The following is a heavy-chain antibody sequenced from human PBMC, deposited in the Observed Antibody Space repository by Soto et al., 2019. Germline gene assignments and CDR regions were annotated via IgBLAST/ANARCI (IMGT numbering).Heavy chain of an antibody. CDR1: GFTVSSNY. Sequence: GGSLRLSCAASGFTVSSNYMSWVRQAPGKGLEWVSVIYSGGSTYYADSVKGRFTISRDNSKNTLYLQMNSLRAEDTAVYYCARSPTGTTFHYFDYWGQGTLVTVSS. J-gene: IGHJ4*02. V-gene: IGHV3-53*01. D-gene: IGHD1-7*01. CDR2: IYSGGST. CDR3: ARSPTGTTFHYFDY.